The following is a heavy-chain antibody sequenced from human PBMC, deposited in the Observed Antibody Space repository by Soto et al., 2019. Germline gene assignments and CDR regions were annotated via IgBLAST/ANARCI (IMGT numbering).Heavy chain of an antibody. Sequence: PGGSLRLSCAASGFTFSSYAMHWVRQAPGKGLEWVAVISYDGSNKYYADSVKGRFTISRDNSKNTLYLQMNSLRAEDTAVYYCARSPDSSGPFDPWGQGTLVTVSS. V-gene: IGHV3-30-3*01. J-gene: IGHJ5*02. CDR3: ARSPDSSGPFDP. CDR1: GFTFSSYA. D-gene: IGHD3-22*01. CDR2: ISYDGSNK.